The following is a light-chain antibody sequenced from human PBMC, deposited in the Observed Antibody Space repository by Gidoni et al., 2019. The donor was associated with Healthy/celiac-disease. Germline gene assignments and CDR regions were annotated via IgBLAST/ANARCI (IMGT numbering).Light chain of an antibody. V-gene: IGLV1-40*01. CDR2: GNS. CDR1: SSNIGAGYD. Sequence: QSVLTQPPSVSGAPGQRVTISCTGSSSNIGAGYDVHWYQQLPGTAPKLPIYGNSNRPSGVPDRFSGSKSGTSASLAITGLQAEDEADYYCQSYDSSSHVVFGGGTKLTVL. CDR3: QSYDSSSHVV. J-gene: IGLJ2*01.